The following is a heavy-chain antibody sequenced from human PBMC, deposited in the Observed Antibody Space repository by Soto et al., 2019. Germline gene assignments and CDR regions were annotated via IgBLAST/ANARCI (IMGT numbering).Heavy chain of an antibody. CDR2: IYYSGST. Sequence: XETLSLTCTVSGGSISSSSYYWGWIRQPPGKGLEWIGSIYYSGSTYYNPSLKSRVTISVDTSKNQFSLKLSSVTAADTAVYYCARRVAEGLLWFGELSDYGMDVWGQGTTVTVSS. D-gene: IGHD3-10*01. CDR3: ARRVAEGLLWFGELSDYGMDV. CDR1: GGSISSSSYY. V-gene: IGHV4-39*01. J-gene: IGHJ6*02.